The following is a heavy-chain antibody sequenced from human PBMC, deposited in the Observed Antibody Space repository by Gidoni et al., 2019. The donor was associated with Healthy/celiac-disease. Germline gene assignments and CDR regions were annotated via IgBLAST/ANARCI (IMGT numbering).Heavy chain of an antibody. V-gene: IGHV3-30*18. J-gene: IGHJ4*02. CDR2: ISYDGSNK. Sequence: QVQLVDSGGGVVQPGRSLRLSCAASGFPFSSYGMHWVRQAPGKGLEWVAVISYDGSNKCYADSVKGRFTISRDNSKNTLYLQMNSLRAEDTAVYYCAKGPGTFDYWGQGTLVTVSS. CDR1: GFPFSSYG. CDR3: AKGPGTFDY. D-gene: IGHD1-1*01.